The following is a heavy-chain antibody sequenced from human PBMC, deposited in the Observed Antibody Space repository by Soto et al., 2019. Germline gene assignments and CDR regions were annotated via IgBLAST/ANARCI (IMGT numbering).Heavy chain of an antibody. Sequence: QVQLVQSGAEVKKPGSSVKVSCKASGGTFSSYAISWVRQAPGQGLEWMGGIIPIFGTANYAQKFQGRVTITADESTRTAYMELSSLRSEETAVYYCARPGTDFEWLLPFDYWGQGTLVTVSS. J-gene: IGHJ4*02. D-gene: IGHD3-9*01. CDR1: GGTFSSYA. V-gene: IGHV1-69*01. CDR2: IIPIFGTA. CDR3: ARPGTDFEWLLPFDY.